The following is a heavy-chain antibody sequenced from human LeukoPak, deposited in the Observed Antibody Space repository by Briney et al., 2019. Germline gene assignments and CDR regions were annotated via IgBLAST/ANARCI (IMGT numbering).Heavy chain of an antibody. CDR1: GFTFSSYS. CDR2: ISSSSSTI. D-gene: IGHD3-16*01. V-gene: IGHV3-48*01. CDR3: ASFGAEDAFDI. J-gene: IGHJ3*02. Sequence: PGRSLRLSCAASGFTFSSYSMNWVRQAPGKGLEWVSYISSSSSTIYYADSVKGRFTISRDNAKNSLYLQMNSLRAEDTAVYYCASFGAEDAFDIWGQGTMVTVSS.